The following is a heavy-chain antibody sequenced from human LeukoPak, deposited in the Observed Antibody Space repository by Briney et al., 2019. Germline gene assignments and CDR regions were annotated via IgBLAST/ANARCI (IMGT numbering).Heavy chain of an antibody. V-gene: IGHV3-21*01. CDR2: ISSSSSYI. CDR1: GFTFSSYS. CDR3: AKATVSGRGAFDI. Sequence: GGSLRLSCAASGFTFSSYSMDWVRKAPGKGLEWVSSISSSSSYIYYADSVKGRFTISRDNAKNSLYLQMSSLRAEDTALYYCAKATVSGRGAFDIWGQGTMVTVSS. J-gene: IGHJ3*02. D-gene: IGHD6-19*01.